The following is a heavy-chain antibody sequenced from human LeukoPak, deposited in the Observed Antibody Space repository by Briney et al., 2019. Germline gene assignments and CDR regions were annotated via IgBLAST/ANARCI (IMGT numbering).Heavy chain of an antibody. J-gene: IGHJ4*02. CDR2: INAGNGNT. CDR3: ARDRNVAVAGYYFDY. Sequence: ASVKVSCKASGYTFTSYAMHWVRQAPGQRLEWMGWINAGNGNTKYSQKFQGRVTITRDTSASTAYMELSSLRSEDTAVYSCARDRNVAVAGYYFDYWGQGTLVTVSA. D-gene: IGHD6-19*01. CDR1: GYTFTSYA. V-gene: IGHV1-3*01.